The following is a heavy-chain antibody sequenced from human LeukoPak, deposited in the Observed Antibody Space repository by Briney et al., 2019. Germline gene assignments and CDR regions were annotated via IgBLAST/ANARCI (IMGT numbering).Heavy chain of an antibody. CDR3: ARGAGYSREVNYYYYMDV. CDR2: IFASGST. V-gene: IGHV4-4*07. CDR1: YDSIGTYL. D-gene: IGHD1-26*01. J-gene: IGHJ6*03. Sequence: SETLSLTCTVTYDSIGTYLWNWVRQPAGKGLEWIGRIFASGSTFYSPSLKSRVTMSVDTSKSQFSLKLNSVTAADTAVYYCARGAGYSREVNYYYYMDVWGKGTTVTVSS.